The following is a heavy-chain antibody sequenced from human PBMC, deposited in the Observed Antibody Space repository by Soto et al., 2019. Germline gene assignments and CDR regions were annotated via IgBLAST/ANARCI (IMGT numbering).Heavy chain of an antibody. D-gene: IGHD3-22*01. CDR2: ISYDGSNK. V-gene: IGHV3-30-3*01. CDR3: AREGRGIVVVTLLYYFDY. CDR1: GFTFSSCA. J-gene: IGHJ4*02. Sequence: PGGSLRLSCAASGFTFSSCAMHWVRQAPGKGLEWVAVISYDGSNKYYADSVKGRFTISRDNSKNTLYLQMNSLRAEDTAVYYCAREGRGIVVVTLLYYFDYWGQGTLVTVSS.